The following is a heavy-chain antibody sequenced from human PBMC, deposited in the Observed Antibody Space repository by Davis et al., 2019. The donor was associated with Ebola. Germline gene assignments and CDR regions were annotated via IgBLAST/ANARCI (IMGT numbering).Heavy chain of an antibody. J-gene: IGHJ4*02. CDR2: ISAYNGNT. CDR1: GYSFTSYW. V-gene: IGHV1-18*04. CDR3: ARDALLGFYFDY. Sequence: GESLKISCKGSGYSFTSYWISWVRQAPGQGLEWMGWISAYNGNTNYAQKLQGRVTMTTDTSTSTAYMELRSLRSDDTAVYYCARDALLGFYFDYWGQGTLVTVSS.